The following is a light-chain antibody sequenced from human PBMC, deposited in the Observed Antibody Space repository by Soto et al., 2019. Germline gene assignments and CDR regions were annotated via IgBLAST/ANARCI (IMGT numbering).Light chain of an antibody. V-gene: IGKV3-20*01. CDR2: GTS. Sequence: EIVLTQSPGTLSVSPGERATLSCRASQSISSNHLAWYQQKPGQAPRLLIYGTSSRATGIPDRFSGSGSGTDFTLTLSRLDPEDSAIYYCQKYVSWIFGQGTKVEIK. CDR1: QSISSNH. J-gene: IGKJ1*01. CDR3: QKYVSWI.